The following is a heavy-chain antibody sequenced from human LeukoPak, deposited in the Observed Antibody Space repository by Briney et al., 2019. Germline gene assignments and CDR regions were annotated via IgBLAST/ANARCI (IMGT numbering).Heavy chain of an antibody. J-gene: IGHJ4*02. CDR2: IYSGGST. V-gene: IGHV3-66*01. CDR3: ARGVAPTYFDY. Sequence: GGSLILSCAASGFTVSNNYMSWVRQAPGKGLEWVSIIYSGGSTYYADSVKGRFTISRDNSKNTLYLQMNSLRAEDTAVYYCARGVAPTYFDYWGQGTLVTVSS. CDR1: GFTVSNNY.